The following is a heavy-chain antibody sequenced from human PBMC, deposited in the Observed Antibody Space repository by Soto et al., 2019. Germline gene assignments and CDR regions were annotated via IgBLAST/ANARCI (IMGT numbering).Heavy chain of an antibody. CDR3: TKDPTSSANYYVDH. CDR2: ISYDGHNR. V-gene: IGHV3-30*18. D-gene: IGHD1-26*01. J-gene: IGHJ4*02. Sequence: QVQLVESGGGVVQPGVSLRLSCTASGFTFNRHGMHWVRQAPGKGLEWVAGISYDGHNRYYGDSVKGRFTISRDNSKNTLFLQMDSLKPEDTAVYFCTKDPTSSANYYVDHWGQGTLVTVSS. CDR1: GFTFNRHG.